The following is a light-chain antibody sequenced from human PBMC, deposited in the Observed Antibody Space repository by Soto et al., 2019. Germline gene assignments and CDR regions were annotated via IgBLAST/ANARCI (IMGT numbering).Light chain of an antibody. V-gene: IGLV2-14*02. CDR1: RNDIGSYNL. J-gene: IGLJ1*01. CDR2: EGN. Sequence: QSALTQPASVSGSPGQSITISCTGTRNDIGSYNLVSWYQQHPGKAPKLIIYEGNKRPSGVSTRFSGSKSGYTASLTISGLQADDEADYYCSSYTNINTRACVFGTGTKLTVL. CDR3: SSYTNINTRACV.